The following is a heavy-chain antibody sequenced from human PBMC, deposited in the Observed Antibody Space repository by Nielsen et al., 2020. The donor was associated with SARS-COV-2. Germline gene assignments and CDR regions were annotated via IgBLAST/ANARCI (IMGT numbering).Heavy chain of an antibody. CDR2: LSGSSEST. CDR3: AKRGGGVGANYYYYYGMDV. D-gene: IGHD1-26*01. Sequence: WIRQPPGKGLEWVSTLSGSSESTYYADSVKGRFTISRDNSKNTLDLQMNSLRGEDTAVYYCAKRGGGVGANYYYYYGMDVWGQGTTVTVSS. V-gene: IGHV3-23*01. J-gene: IGHJ6*02.